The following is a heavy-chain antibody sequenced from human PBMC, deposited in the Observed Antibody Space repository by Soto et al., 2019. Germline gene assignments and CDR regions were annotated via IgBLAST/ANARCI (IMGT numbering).Heavy chain of an antibody. Sequence: QVQLVQSGAEVKKPGASVRVSCKASGYTFTKFDINWVRQATGQGLEWMGWMNPNSGNTGYAQKCQVRVTMTRNTSITTAYMELSTLRSEDTAVYYCVRGDYGDYSHWFDPWGQGTLVTVSS. D-gene: IGHD4-17*01. J-gene: IGHJ5*02. CDR3: VRGDYGDYSHWFDP. CDR2: MNPNSGNT. V-gene: IGHV1-8*01. CDR1: GYTFTKFD.